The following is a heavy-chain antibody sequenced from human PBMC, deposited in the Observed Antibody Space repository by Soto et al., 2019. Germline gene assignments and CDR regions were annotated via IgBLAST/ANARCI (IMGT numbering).Heavy chain of an antibody. V-gene: IGHV4-39*01. D-gene: IGHD2-21*01. J-gene: IGHJ4*01. CDR3: ARHAIIANCGGDCPYQFDY. CDR2: FVYSGNT. CDR1: GGSITSGTYY. Sequence: SETLSLTCTVSGGSITSGTYYWGWIRQPPGKGLEWIGSFVYSGNTFYNPSLKSRVTISVDTSKKQFSLKLSSVTAADTAVYYCARHAIIANCGGDCPYQFDYWGQGTLVTVSS.